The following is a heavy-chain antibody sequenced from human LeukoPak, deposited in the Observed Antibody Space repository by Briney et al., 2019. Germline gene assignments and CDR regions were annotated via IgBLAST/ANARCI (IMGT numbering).Heavy chain of an antibody. CDR2: ISTGNGNT. CDR1: ASTFSTYA. Sequence: ASVKVSCKASASTFSTYAIHWVRQAPGQGPERMGWISTGNGNTRYSKAFQDRVTITRDTSASTVYMELRGLRSEDTAVYYCARSNYGGHSGVWFDPWGQGTLVTVSS. CDR3: ARSNYGGHSGVWFDP. V-gene: IGHV1-3*03. J-gene: IGHJ5*02. D-gene: IGHD4-23*01.